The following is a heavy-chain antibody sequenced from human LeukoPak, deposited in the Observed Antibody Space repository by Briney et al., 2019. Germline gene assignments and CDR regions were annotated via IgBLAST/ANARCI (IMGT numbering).Heavy chain of an antibody. CDR2: IYYSGST. D-gene: IGHD6-6*01. J-gene: IGHJ5*02. V-gene: IGHV4-39*01. CDR1: GGSISSSSYY. Sequence: PSETLSLTCTVSGGSISSSSYYWGWIRLPPGKGLEWIGSIYYSGSTYYNPSLKSRVTISVDTSKNQFSLKLSSVTAADTAVYYCARGRGIAARRWFDPWGQGTLVTVSS. CDR3: ARGRGIAARRWFDP.